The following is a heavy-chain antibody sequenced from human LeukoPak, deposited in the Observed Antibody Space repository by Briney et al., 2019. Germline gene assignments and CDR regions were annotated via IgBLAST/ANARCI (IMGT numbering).Heavy chain of an antibody. D-gene: IGHD3-22*01. Sequence: GGSLRLSCAASGFTFSNAWMSWVRQAPGKGLEWVSSISSSSSYIYYADSVKGRFTISRDNAKNSLYLQMNSLRAEDTAVYYCARDYYDSSPADYWGQGTLVAVSS. J-gene: IGHJ4*02. CDR2: ISSSSSYI. CDR1: GFTFSNAW. CDR3: ARDYYDSSPADY. V-gene: IGHV3-21*01.